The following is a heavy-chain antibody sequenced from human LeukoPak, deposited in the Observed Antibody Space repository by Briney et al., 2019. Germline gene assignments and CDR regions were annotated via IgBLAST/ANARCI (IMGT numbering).Heavy chain of an antibody. D-gene: IGHD3-22*01. Sequence: GRSLRLSCAASGFTFSSYGMHWVRQAPGKGLEWVAVISYDGSNKYYADSVEGRFTISRDNSKNTLYLQMNSLRAEDTAVYYCAKGGSGYFYYFDYWGQGTLVTVSS. CDR3: AKGGSGYFYYFDY. CDR1: GFTFSSYG. CDR2: ISYDGSNK. V-gene: IGHV3-30*18. J-gene: IGHJ4*02.